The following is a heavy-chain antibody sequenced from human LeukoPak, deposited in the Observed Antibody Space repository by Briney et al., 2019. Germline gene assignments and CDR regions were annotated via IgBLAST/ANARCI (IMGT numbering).Heavy chain of an antibody. Sequence: ASVKVSCKASGYTFTGYYMHWVRQAPGQGLEWMGWINPNSGGTNYAQKFQGRVTMTRDTSTSTAYMELRSLRSDDTAVYYCARDHRGGIVVVPAALDYWGQGTLVTVSS. CDR1: GYTFTGYY. CDR3: ARDHRGGIVVVPAALDY. V-gene: IGHV1-2*02. CDR2: INPNSGGT. D-gene: IGHD2-2*01. J-gene: IGHJ4*02.